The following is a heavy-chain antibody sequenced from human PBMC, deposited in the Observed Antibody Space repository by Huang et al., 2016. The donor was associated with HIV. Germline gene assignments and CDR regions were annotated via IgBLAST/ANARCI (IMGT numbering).Heavy chain of an antibody. Sequence: QMQLQQRGAGLLKPSETLSLTCGVSGGSFTGNYLTWIRQAPGKGLGWIGEVNDSGATNDNPSLNGRVTISLDKSNRELSLNLRSVTAADTAVYYCARQWTILEWLLGLDVWGQGTTVIVSS. CDR2: VNDSGAT. CDR3: ARQWTILEWLLGLDV. CDR1: GGSFTGNY. V-gene: IGHV4-34*02. J-gene: IGHJ6*02. D-gene: IGHD3-3*01.